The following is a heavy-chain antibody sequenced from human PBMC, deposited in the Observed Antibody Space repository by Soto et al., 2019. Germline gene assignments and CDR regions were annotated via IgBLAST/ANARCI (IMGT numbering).Heavy chain of an antibody. CDR1: GFTFSNAW. D-gene: IGHD1-26*01. CDR2: IKSKTDGGTT. CDR3: TTYSGIHGRAFDI. Sequence: PGGSLRLSCAASGFTFSNAWMSWVRQAPGKGLEWVGRIKSKTDGGTTDYAAPVKGRFTISRDDSKNTLYLQMNSLKTEDTAVYYCTTYSGIHGRAFDIWGQGTMVTVSS. V-gene: IGHV3-15*01. J-gene: IGHJ3*02.